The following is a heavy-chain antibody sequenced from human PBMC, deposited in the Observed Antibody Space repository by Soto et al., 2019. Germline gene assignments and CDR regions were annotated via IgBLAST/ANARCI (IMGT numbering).Heavy chain of an antibody. CDR3: AREPVIAVAGEGHFDL. CDR2: ISAYNGNT. V-gene: IGHV1-18*04. D-gene: IGHD6-19*01. CDR1: GYTFTSYG. Sequence: QVQLVQSGAEVKKPGASVKVSCKASGYTFTSYGISWVRQAPGQGLEWMGWISAYNGNTNYAQKLQGRVTMTTDTSTSTAFMELRSLRSDDTAVYYCAREPVIAVAGEGHFDLWGRGTLVTVSS. J-gene: IGHJ2*01.